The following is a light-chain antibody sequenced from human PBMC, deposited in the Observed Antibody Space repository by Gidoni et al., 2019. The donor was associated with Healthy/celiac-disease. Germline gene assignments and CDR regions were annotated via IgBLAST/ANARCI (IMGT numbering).Light chain of an antibody. J-gene: IGKJ2*01. CDR3: QQYNSFYT. CDR2: KAA. V-gene: IGKV1-5*03. CDR1: QSISSW. Sequence: DIQMTQSPSTLSASVGDRVTITCRASQSISSWWAWYQQKPGKAPKLLRYKAASLESGVPSRVSGSGSGTEFNLTISSLQPEEFATYYCQQYNSFYTFGQGTKLEIK.